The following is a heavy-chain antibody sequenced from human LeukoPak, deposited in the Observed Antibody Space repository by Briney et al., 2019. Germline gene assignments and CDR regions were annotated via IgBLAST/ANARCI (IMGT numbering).Heavy chain of an antibody. CDR3: ARGGRGSSWYEK. CDR2: ITTAGDT. CDR1: GFTFSSYD. Sequence: GGSLRLSCAASGFTFSSYDMHWVRQVTGKGLEWVSIITTAGDTYYSGSVKGRFTISRENAKNTLYLQMNNLRAGDTALYYCARGGRGSSWYEKWGQGTLVAVSS. D-gene: IGHD6-13*01. V-gene: IGHV3-13*01. J-gene: IGHJ4*02.